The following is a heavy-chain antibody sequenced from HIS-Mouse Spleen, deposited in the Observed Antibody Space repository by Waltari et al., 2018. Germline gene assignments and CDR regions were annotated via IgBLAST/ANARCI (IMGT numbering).Heavy chain of an antibody. CDR2: IYYSGST. CDR3: ARDSFATMIVVAPSIVHAFDI. D-gene: IGHD3-22*01. J-gene: IGHJ3*02. Sequence: QLQLQESGPGLVKPSETLSLTCTVAGGSISSSSYYWGWTRPPPGKGLEWIGSIYYSGSTYYNPSLKSRVTISVDTSKNQFSLKLSSVTAADTAVYYCARDSFATMIVVAPSIVHAFDIWGQGTMVTVSS. CDR1: GGSISSSSYY. V-gene: IGHV4-39*07.